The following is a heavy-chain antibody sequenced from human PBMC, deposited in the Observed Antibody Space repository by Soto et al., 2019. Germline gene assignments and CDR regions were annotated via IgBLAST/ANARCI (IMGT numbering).Heavy chain of an antibody. CDR3: AKSLSRHPYCSSTSCYAGLFDY. CDR2: ISGSGGST. Sequence: GGSLRLSCAASGFTFSSYAMSWVRQAPGKGLEWVSAISGSGGSTYYADSVKGRFTISRDNSKNTLYRQMNSLRAEDTAVYYCAKSLSRHPYCSSTSCYAGLFDYWGQGTLVTVSS. V-gene: IGHV3-23*01. CDR1: GFTFSSYA. J-gene: IGHJ4*02. D-gene: IGHD2-2*01.